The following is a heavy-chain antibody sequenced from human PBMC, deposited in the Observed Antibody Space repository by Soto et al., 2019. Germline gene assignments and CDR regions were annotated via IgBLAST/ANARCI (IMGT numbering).Heavy chain of an antibody. Sequence: PGESLKISCKGSGYSFTSYWIGWVRQMPGKGLEWMGIIYPGDSDTRYSPSFQGQVTISADKSISTAYLQWSSLKASDTAMYYCARYFSRIAAGLRSNVTDIGGQGTMVTVS. CDR3: ARYFSRIAAGLRSNVTDI. D-gene: IGHD6-6*01. V-gene: IGHV5-51*01. CDR1: GYSFTSYW. CDR2: IYPGDSDT. J-gene: IGHJ3*02.